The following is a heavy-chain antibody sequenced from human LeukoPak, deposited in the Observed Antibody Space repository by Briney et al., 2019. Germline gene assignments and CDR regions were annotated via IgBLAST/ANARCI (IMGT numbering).Heavy chain of an antibody. CDR3: AKGGGYSYGYYYFDY. D-gene: IGHD5-18*01. V-gene: IGHV3-9*01. CDR1: GFIFDDYA. J-gene: IGHJ4*02. CDR2: ISWNSASI. Sequence: GGSLRLSCAASGFIFDDYAMHWVRQAPGKGLEWVSGISWNSASIGYADSVKGRFTISRDNAKNSLYLQMNSLRAEDTAVYYCAKGGGYSYGYYYFDYWGQGTLVTVSS.